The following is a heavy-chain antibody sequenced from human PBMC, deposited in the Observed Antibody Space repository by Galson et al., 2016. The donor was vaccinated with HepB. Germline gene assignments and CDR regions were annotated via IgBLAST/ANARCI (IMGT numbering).Heavy chain of an antibody. CDR3: VKGQMAGTLGAFDI. CDR2: ISGSGGNT. CDR1: EFTFRSYV. V-gene: IGHV3-23*01. D-gene: IGHD6-19*01. Sequence: SLRLSCAASEFTFRSYVMSWVRQAPGKGLEWVSDISGSGGNTYYADSVKGRFTISRDNAKNTLYLQLNSLRAEDTALYYCVKGQMAGTLGAFDIWGQGTMVTVSS. J-gene: IGHJ3*02.